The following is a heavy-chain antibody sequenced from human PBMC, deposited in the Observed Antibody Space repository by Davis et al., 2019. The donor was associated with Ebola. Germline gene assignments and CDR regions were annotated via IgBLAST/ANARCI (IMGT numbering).Heavy chain of an antibody. CDR2: ISGGDTNT. CDR1: GFTFSSYA. D-gene: IGHD3-9*01. V-gene: IGHV3-23*01. CDR3: AKAETGNRPFFDY. J-gene: IGHJ4*02. Sequence: GESLKISCAASGFTFSSYAMSWVRQAPGKGLEWVSVISGGDTNTYYADSVKGRFTISRDNSKSTVYLQMDSLRAEDTAIYYCAKAETGNRPFFDYWGQGTLVTVSS.